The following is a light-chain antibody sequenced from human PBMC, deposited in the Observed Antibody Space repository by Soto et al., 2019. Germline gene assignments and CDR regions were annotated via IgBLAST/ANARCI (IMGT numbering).Light chain of an antibody. Sequence: DIVLTQAPGTLSLCPGERATLSCRASQSVSSSYLAWYQQKPGQAPRLLIYGASSRATGIPDRFSGSGSGTDFTLTISRLEPEDFAVYYCQQYGSSPQTFGQGTKVDIK. CDR1: QSVSSSY. J-gene: IGKJ1*01. V-gene: IGKV3-20*01. CDR2: GAS. CDR3: QQYGSSPQT.